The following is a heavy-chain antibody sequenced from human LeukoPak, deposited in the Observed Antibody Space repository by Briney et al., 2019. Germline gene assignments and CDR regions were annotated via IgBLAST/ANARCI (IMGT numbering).Heavy chain of an antibody. CDR1: GGSISSSSYY. V-gene: IGHV4-39*01. J-gene: IGHJ4*02. CDR2: IYYSGNA. CDR3: ARLPTATATFDW. D-gene: IGHD5-18*01. Sequence: SETLSLTCTVSGGSISSSSYYWGWIRQPPGKGLEWIGSIYYSGNAYYNPSLKSRVTISVDTSKNQFSLKVSSVTAADAAVYYCARLPTATATFDWWGQGTLVTVPS.